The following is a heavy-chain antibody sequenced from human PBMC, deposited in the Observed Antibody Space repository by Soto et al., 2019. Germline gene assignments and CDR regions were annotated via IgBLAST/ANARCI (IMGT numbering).Heavy chain of an antibody. CDR3: AKSIQQQLVIDY. CDR1: GFTFSSYG. Sequence: PGGSLRLSCAASGFTFSSYGMHWVRQAPGKGLEWVAVISYDGSNKYYADSVKGRFTISRDNSKNTLYLQMNSLRAEDTAVYYCAKSIQQQLVIDYWGQGTLVTVSS. CDR2: ISYDGSNK. J-gene: IGHJ4*02. D-gene: IGHD6-13*01. V-gene: IGHV3-30*18.